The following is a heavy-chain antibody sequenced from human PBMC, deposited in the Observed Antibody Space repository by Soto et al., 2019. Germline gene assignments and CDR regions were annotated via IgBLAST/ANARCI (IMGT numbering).Heavy chain of an antibody. D-gene: IGHD2-2*01. CDR2: INHSGST. CDR3: ARGFYCSSTSCYFRRGNYYMDV. Sequence: SETLSLTCAVYGGSFSGYYWSWIRQPPGKGLEWIGEINHSGSTNYNPSLKSRVTISVDTSKNQFSLKLSSVTAADTAVYYCARGFYCSSTSCYFRRGNYYMDVWGKGTTVTVSS. J-gene: IGHJ6*03. CDR1: GGSFSGYY. V-gene: IGHV4-34*01.